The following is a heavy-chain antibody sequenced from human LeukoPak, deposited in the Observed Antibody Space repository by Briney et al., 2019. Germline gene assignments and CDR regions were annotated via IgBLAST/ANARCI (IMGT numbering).Heavy chain of an antibody. CDR3: ARQTAAGTSLGY. V-gene: IGHV1-2*02. D-gene: IGHD6-13*01. Sequence: ASVKVSCKTSGYSFTDYYTHWVRQAPGQGLEWMGWINPNSGGTNYAQKFQGRVTMTRDTSISTAYMELSRLRSDDTAVYYCARQTAAGTSLGYWGQGTLVTVSS. J-gene: IGHJ4*02. CDR1: GYSFTDYY. CDR2: INPNSGGT.